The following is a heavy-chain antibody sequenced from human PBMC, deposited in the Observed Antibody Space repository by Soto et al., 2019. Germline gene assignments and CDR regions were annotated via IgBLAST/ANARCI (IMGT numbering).Heavy chain of an antibody. Sequence: PSETLSLTCTVSGASIITDNYFWVWIRQSPRRGLELIGSISYSGRTYDNPSLQSRVTISIDASKNKFSLKLTSVTTADTAVYYCARRRAGDYGGNHHPYYFDRWGQGALVTVSS. D-gene: IGHD4-17*01. CDR1: GASIITDNYF. CDR2: ISYSGRT. V-gene: IGHV4-39*01. J-gene: IGHJ4*02. CDR3: ARRRAGDYGGNHHPYYFDR.